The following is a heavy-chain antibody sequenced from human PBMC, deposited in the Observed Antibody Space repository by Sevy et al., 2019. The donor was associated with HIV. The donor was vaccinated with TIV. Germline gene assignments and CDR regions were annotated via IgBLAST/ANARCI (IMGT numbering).Heavy chain of an antibody. Sequence: GGSLRLSCAASGFTFSSYSMNWVRQAPGKGLEWVSSISSSSSYIYYADSVKGRFTISRDNAKNSLYLQMNSLRAEDTAVYYCARSMGARGAHDAFDIWGQGTMVTVSS. CDR3: ARSMGARGAHDAFDI. CDR2: ISSSSSYI. V-gene: IGHV3-21*01. CDR1: GFTFSSYS. J-gene: IGHJ3*02. D-gene: IGHD1-26*01.